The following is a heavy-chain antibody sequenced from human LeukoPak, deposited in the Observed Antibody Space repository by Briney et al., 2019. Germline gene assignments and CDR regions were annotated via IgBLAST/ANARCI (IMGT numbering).Heavy chain of an antibody. D-gene: IGHD3-22*01. CDR3: TRDSSGYLLYYLDY. CDR2: IRSKAYGGTT. V-gene: IGHV3-49*04. J-gene: IGHJ4*02. Sequence: GGSLRLSCTASGFTFGDYAMSWVRQAPGKGLEWVGFIRSKAYGGTTEYAASVKGRFTISRDDSKSIAYLQMNSLKTEDTAVYYCTRDSSGYLLYYLDYWGQGTLVTVSS. CDR1: GFTFGDYA.